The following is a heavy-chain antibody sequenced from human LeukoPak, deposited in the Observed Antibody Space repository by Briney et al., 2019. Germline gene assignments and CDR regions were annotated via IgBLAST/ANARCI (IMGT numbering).Heavy chain of an antibody. CDR1: GFTFTSSA. Sequence: SVKVSCKASGFTFTSSAMQWVRQARGQRLEWIGWIVVGSGNTNYAQKFQERVTITRDMSTSTAYMELSSPRSEDTAVYYCAADGKNSSGWYSYFDYWGQGTLVTVSS. D-gene: IGHD6-19*01. CDR2: IVVGSGNT. CDR3: AADGKNSSGWYSYFDY. V-gene: IGHV1-58*02. J-gene: IGHJ4*02.